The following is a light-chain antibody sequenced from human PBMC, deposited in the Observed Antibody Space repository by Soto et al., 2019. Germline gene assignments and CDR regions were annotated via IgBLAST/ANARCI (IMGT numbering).Light chain of an antibody. CDR1: QSVSSY. V-gene: IGKV3-11*01. J-gene: IGKJ5*01. CDR2: DAS. CDR3: QQRSNWPL. Sequence: EIVVTQSAATLSLSPGERATLSCRASQSVSSYLAWYQQKPGQAPRLLIYDASNRATGIPARFSGSGSGTDFTLTISSLEPEDFAVYYCQQRSNWPLFGQGTRLEIK.